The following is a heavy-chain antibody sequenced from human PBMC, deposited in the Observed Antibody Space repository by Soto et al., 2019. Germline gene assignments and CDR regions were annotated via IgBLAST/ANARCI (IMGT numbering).Heavy chain of an antibody. CDR3: AKVFGDFWSGYCSLSDY. Sequence: GSLRLSCAASGFTFSSYAMSWVRQAPGKGLEWDSDIIGSGGSTYYADSVKGRFTISRDNSKNSLYLQMNSLRAEDTAVYFCAKVFGDFWSGYCSLSDYWGQGTLVTVSS. CDR1: GFTFSSYA. D-gene: IGHD3-3*01. J-gene: IGHJ4*02. CDR2: IIGSGGST. V-gene: IGHV3-23*01.